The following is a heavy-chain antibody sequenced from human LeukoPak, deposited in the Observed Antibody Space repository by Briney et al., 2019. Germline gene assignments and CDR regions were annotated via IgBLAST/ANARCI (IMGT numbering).Heavy chain of an antibody. CDR3: ASWGGGYCSSTSCYFH. Sequence: GASVKVSCKASGYTFTGYYMHWVRQAPGQGLEWMGWINPNSGGTNYAQKFQGRVTMTRDTSISTAYMELSRLRSDDTAVCYCASWGGGYCSSTSCYFHWGQGTLVTVSS. V-gene: IGHV1-2*02. CDR2: INPNSGGT. J-gene: IGHJ4*02. CDR1: GYTFTGYY. D-gene: IGHD2-2*01.